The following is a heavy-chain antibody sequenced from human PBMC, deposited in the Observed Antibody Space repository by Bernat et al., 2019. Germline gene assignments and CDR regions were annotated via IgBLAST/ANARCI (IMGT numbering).Heavy chain of an antibody. CDR3: ARDYCSSSSCFCYYYMDV. CDR1: GFTFSSHW. CDR2: ITSDGSST. J-gene: IGHJ6*03. Sequence: EVQLVESGGGLVQPGGSLRLSCAASGFTFSSHWMHWVRQGPGKGLVWVSRITSDGSSTSYADSVKGRFTISRDNAKNTLYLQMNSLRAEDTGVYYCARDYCSSSSCFCYYYMDVWGKGTTVTVSS. D-gene: IGHD2-2*01. V-gene: IGHV3-74*01.